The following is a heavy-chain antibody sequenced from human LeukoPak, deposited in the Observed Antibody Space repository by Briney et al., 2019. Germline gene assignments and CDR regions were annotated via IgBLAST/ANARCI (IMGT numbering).Heavy chain of an antibody. J-gene: IGHJ4*02. Sequence: GGSLRVSCAASGFRFSKFAMSWVRQAPGKGLHWVASISGSDGTTYYPESVKGRFTISRDNSKSILYLDLNSLTVEDTAVYFCAKAANYYDSSGYLIPFDYWGQGILVTVAP. D-gene: IGHD3-22*01. CDR1: GFRFSKFA. CDR3: AKAANYYDSSGYLIPFDY. V-gene: IGHV3-23*01. CDR2: ISGSDGTT.